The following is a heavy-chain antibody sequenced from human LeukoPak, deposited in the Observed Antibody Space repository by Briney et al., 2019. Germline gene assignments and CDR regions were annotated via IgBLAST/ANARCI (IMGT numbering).Heavy chain of an antibody. Sequence: ASVKVSCKASGYTFTGYYMHWVRQAPGQGLEWMGWISAYNGNTNYAQKLQGRVTMTTDTSTSTAYMELRSLRSDDTAVYYCARDDAPYYYDSSGQPFDPWGQGTLVTVSS. CDR2: ISAYNGNT. J-gene: IGHJ5*02. V-gene: IGHV1-18*04. CDR3: ARDDAPYYYDSSGQPFDP. D-gene: IGHD3-22*01. CDR1: GYTFTGYY.